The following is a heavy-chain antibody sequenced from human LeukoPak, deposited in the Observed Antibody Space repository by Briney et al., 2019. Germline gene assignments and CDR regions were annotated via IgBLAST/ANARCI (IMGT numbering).Heavy chain of an antibody. Sequence: GGSLRLSCAASGFTFSSYAMHWVRQAPGKGLEWVAVISYDGSNKYYADSVKGRFTISRDNSKNTLYLQMNSLRAEDTAVYYCAGGGYYYDSSGYYYWGQGILVTVSS. CDR1: GFTFSSYA. CDR3: AGGGYYYDSSGYYY. V-gene: IGHV3-30*04. CDR2: ISYDGSNK. D-gene: IGHD3-22*01. J-gene: IGHJ4*02.